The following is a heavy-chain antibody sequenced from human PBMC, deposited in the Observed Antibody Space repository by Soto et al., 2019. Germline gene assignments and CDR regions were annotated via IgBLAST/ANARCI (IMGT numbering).Heavy chain of an antibody. Sequence: KSSETLSLTCTVSGGSVSSGSYYWSWIRQPPGKGLEWIGYIYYSGSTNYNPSLKSRVTISVDTSKNQFSLKLSSVTAADTAVYYWARSGVYSNRQGFDYWGQGTLVTVSS. V-gene: IGHV4-61*01. D-gene: IGHD4-4*01. J-gene: IGHJ4*02. CDR2: IYYSGST. CDR3: ARSGVYSNRQGFDY. CDR1: GGSVSSGSYY.